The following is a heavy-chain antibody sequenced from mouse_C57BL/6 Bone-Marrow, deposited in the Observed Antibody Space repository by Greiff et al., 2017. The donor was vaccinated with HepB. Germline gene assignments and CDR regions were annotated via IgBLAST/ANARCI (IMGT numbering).Heavy chain of an antibody. CDR1: GYTFTSYW. CDR2: IYPGSGST. V-gene: IGHV1-55*01. J-gene: IGHJ2*01. D-gene: IGHD1-1*01. CDR3: ARRYYGSSYGNY. Sequence: VQLQQPGAELVKPGASVKMSCKASGYTFTSYWITWVKQRPGKGLEWIGDIYPGSGSTNYNEKFKSKATLTVDTSSSTAYMQLSSLTSEDSAVYYCARRYYGSSYGNYWGQGTTLTVSS.